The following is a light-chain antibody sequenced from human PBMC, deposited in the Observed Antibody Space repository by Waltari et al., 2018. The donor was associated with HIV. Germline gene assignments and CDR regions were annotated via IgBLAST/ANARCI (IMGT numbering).Light chain of an antibody. V-gene: IGLV2-14*01. CDR2: DVS. CDR1: SSDVGGYNY. Sequence: QSALTQPPSASGSPGQSVTISCPGTSSDVGGYNYVSWYQQYAGKAPKLMIYDVSNRPSGVSNRFSGSKSGNTASLTISGLQAEDEADYYCSSYTSSSTLVFGGGTKLTVL. CDR3: SSYTSSSTLV. J-gene: IGLJ2*01.